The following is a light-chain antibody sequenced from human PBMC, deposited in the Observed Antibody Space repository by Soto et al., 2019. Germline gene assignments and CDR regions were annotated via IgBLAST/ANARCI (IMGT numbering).Light chain of an antibody. V-gene: IGKV3-15*01. Sequence: RDSKSVCCNLAWYQEKPGQAPGLLIYGASTRATGIPARFSGSGSGTEFTLTISSLQSEDFAVYYWQQYSNWPPGKFGQGTKGDIK. CDR1: KSVCCN. J-gene: IGKJ1*01. CDR2: GAS. CDR3: QQYSNWPPGK.